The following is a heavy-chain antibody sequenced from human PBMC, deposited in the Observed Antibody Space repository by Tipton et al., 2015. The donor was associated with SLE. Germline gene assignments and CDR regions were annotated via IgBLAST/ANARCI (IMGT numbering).Heavy chain of an antibody. D-gene: IGHD2-15*01. Sequence: TLSLTCTVSGGSVRSHYWSWIRQSPGKGLEWIGCVYDSGSTNYNPSLKSRVTVSIDTSKNQFSLTLSSVTAADTALYYCARIREIRWYAMDVWGQGTTVTVSS. CDR3: ARIREIRWYAMDV. CDR2: VYDSGST. CDR1: GGSVRSHY. V-gene: IGHV4-59*08. J-gene: IGHJ6*02.